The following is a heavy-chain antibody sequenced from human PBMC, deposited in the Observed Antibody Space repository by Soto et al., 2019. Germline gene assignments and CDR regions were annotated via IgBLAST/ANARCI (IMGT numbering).Heavy chain of an antibody. V-gene: IGHV3-7*01. D-gene: IGHD2-8*01. CDR2: INHDGSDQ. Sequence: EVQVVESGGGLVQPGGSLRLSCAASGFTFSSHWMTWVRQVPGKGLEWVANINHDGSDQYYVDSVKGRFTISRDNAKNSLCLHMNSLRVEDTAVYYCATSMRHTLNPWGQGTLVTVSS. CDR3: ATSMRHTLNP. J-gene: IGHJ5*02. CDR1: GFTFSSHW.